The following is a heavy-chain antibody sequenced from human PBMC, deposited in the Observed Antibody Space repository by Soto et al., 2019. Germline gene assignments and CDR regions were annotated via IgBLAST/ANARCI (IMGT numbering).Heavy chain of an antibody. D-gene: IGHD3-22*01. J-gene: IGHJ3*02. CDR1: GWTFSGYY. Sequence: PSETLSLTCAVYGWTFSGYYWSWIRQPPGKGLEWIGEINHSGSTNYNPSLKSRVTISVDTSKNQFSLKLSSVTAADTAVYYCARVQLYYNDISGRPLNAFDIWGQGTMVTVSS. CDR3: ARVQLYYNDISGRPLNAFDI. CDR2: INHSGST. V-gene: IGHV4-34*01.